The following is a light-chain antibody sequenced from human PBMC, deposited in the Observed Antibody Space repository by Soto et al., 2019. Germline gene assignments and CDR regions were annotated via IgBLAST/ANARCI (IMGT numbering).Light chain of an antibody. CDR3: QQYGSFWT. CDR2: GAS. CDR1: QSVSSNY. Sequence: EIVLTQSPGTLSLSPGERATLSCRASQSVSSNYFAWYQQKPGQAPRLLIYGASNRATGIPDRFSGSGSGTDFTLTISRLDPEDFAVYYCQQYGSFWTFGQGTKVEIK. V-gene: IGKV3-20*01. J-gene: IGKJ1*01.